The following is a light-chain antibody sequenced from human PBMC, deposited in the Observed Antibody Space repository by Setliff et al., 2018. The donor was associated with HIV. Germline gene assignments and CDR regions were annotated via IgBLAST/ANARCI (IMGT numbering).Light chain of an antibody. V-gene: IGLV2-23*02. Sequence: ALTQPASVSGSPGQSITISCTGTSSDVGGYNYVSWYQQHPGKAPKLMIYDVSKRPSGVSNRFSGSKPGNTASLTISGLQAEDEADYYCCSYAGSSTPYVFGTGTKVTVL. CDR2: DVS. CDR1: SSDVGGYNY. CDR3: CSYAGSSTPYV. J-gene: IGLJ1*01.